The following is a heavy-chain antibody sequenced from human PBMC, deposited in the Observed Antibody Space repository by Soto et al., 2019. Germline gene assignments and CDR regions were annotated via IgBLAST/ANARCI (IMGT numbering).Heavy chain of an antibody. Sequence: QVQLQVSGPGLVKPSQTLSLMCSVSGTSLRSGGNYWSWIRQHPVKGLEWIGQIYHSGTTYYNPFMESRVTISVASSQSQFSLLLDSATADDTAVYYGAKARYQFGRHFDYWGRGILVTVSS. J-gene: IGHJ4*02. CDR3: AKARYQFGRHFDY. CDR2: IYHSGTT. CDR1: GTSLRSGGNY. V-gene: IGHV4-31*02. D-gene: IGHD3-10*01.